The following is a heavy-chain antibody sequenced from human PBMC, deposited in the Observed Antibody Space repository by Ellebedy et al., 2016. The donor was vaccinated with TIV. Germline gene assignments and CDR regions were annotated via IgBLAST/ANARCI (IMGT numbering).Heavy chain of an antibody. V-gene: IGHV3-11*04. Sequence: PGGSLRLSCAASGFAFSNYYMTRIRQAPGKGLEWVSYISGSGSSINYADSVKGRFTISRDNAKNSLYLQMNSLRAEDTAVYYCAKDNYDILTGSSNWFDPWGQGTLVTVSS. CDR3: AKDNYDILTGSSNWFDP. D-gene: IGHD3-9*01. J-gene: IGHJ5*02. CDR2: ISGSGSSI. CDR1: GFAFSNYY.